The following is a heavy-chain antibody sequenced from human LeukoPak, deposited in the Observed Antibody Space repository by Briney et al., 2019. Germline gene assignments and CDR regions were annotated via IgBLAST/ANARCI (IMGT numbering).Heavy chain of an antibody. V-gene: IGHV3-30*04. D-gene: IGHD6-19*01. CDR1: GFTFSNSA. J-gene: IGHJ4*02. CDR3: TRDGPVAGKGGFDY. CDR2: ISYDGNNK. Sequence: GGSLRLSCAASGFTFSNSAMHWVRQAPGKGLEWVAVISYDGNNKYYADYVKGRFTISRDNSKNTLYVQMNSLRAEDTAVYYCTRDGPVAGKGGFDYWGQGTLVTVSS.